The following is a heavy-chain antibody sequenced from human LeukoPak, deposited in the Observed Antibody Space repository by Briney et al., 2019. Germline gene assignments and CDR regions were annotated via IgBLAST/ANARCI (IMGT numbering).Heavy chain of an antibody. CDR3: ARTRVGYCSGGSCHLDY. CDR2: ISYDGSNK. D-gene: IGHD2-15*01. Sequence: GGSLRLSCAASGFTFSSYAMSWVREAPGKGLEWVAVISYDGSNKYYADSVKGRFTISRDNSKNTLYLQMNSLRAEDTAVYYCARTRVGYCSGGSCHLDYWGQGTLVTVSS. CDR1: GFTFSSYA. V-gene: IGHV3-30-3*01. J-gene: IGHJ4*02.